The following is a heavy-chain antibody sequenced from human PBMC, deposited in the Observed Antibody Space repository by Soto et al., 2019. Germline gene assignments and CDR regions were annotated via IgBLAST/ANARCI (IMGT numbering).Heavy chain of an antibody. CDR1: GFTCSSYG. CDR3: AQGYCSSTSCYRAPDY. V-gene: IGHV3-30*18. J-gene: IGHJ4*02. Sequence: QVPLVESGGGVVQPGRSLRLSCAASGFTCSSYGMHWVRQAPGKGLEWVVAISYDGSNKYYADSVKGRFTISRDNSQNTMYLQMNSLRAEDTAVYYCAQGYCSSTSCYRAPDYWGQGTLGTVSS. CDR2: ISYDGSNK. D-gene: IGHD2-2*02.